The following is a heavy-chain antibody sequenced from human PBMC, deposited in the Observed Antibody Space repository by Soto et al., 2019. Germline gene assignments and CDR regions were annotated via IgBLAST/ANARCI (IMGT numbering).Heavy chain of an antibody. Sequence: PSETLSLTCAVSSGSISSSNWWSWVRQPPGKGLEWIGEIYHSGSTNYNPSLKSRFTISVDKSKNQFSLKLSSVTAADTAVYYCTTRRLDYWGQGTLVTVSS. CDR2: IYHSGST. CDR3: TTRRLDY. D-gene: IGHD4-17*01. CDR1: SGSISSSNW. V-gene: IGHV4-4*02. J-gene: IGHJ4*02.